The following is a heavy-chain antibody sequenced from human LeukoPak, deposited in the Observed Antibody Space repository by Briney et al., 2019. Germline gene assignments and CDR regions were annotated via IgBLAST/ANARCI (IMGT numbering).Heavy chain of an antibody. CDR3: ARRRDGYNFGGFDY. D-gene: IGHD5-24*01. Sequence: SETLSLTCAVYGGSFSGYYWSWIRQPPGKGLEWIGEINHSGSTNYNPSLKSRDTISVDTSKNQFSLKLSSVTAADTAVYYCARRRDGYNFGGFDYWGQGTLVTVSS. V-gene: IGHV4-34*01. J-gene: IGHJ4*02. CDR1: GGSFSGYY. CDR2: INHSGST.